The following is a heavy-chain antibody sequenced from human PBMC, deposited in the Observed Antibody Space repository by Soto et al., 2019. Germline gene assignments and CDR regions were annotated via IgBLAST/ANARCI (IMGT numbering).Heavy chain of an antibody. CDR2: INPNSGGT. D-gene: IGHD2-2*01. J-gene: IGHJ3*02. Sequence: ASVKVSCKASGYTFTGYYMHWVRQAPGQGLEWMGWINPNSGGTNYAQKFQGWVTMTRDTSISTAYMELSRLRSDDTAVYYCARALGYCSSTSCPGVAFDIWGQGTMVTVSS. CDR1: GYTFTGYY. V-gene: IGHV1-2*04. CDR3: ARALGYCSSTSCPGVAFDI.